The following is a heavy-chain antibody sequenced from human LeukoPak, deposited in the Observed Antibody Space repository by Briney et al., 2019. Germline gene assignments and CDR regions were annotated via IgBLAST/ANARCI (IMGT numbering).Heavy chain of an antibody. CDR2: IWYDGSNK. J-gene: IGHJ5*02. V-gene: IGHV3-30*02. CDR3: AKDSFYSSASWFDP. CDR1: GFTFSSYG. D-gene: IGHD6-25*01. Sequence: GGSLRLSCAASGFTFSSYGMHWVRQAPGKGLEWVAVIWYDGSNKYYADSVKGRFTTSRDNSKNTLYLQMNSLRAEDTAIYYCAKDSFYSSASWFDPWGQGTLVTVSS.